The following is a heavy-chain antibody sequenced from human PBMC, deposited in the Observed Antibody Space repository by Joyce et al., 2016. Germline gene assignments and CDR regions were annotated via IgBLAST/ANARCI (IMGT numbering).Heavy chain of an antibody. V-gene: IGHV4-61*01. CDR1: GVSVNSASYF. Sequence: VQLQESGPGLVKTSETLSLTCAVSGVSVNSASYFWTWIRQPPGKRLEWIGYIYYSGGTKYNPALKSRVTLSVDTLRNQFSLNLRSVTAADTAVYYCARAFLTGPYYFDYWGQGTLVPVSS. CDR2: IYYSGGT. J-gene: IGHJ4*02. CDR3: ARAFLTGPYYFDY. D-gene: IGHD3-9*01.